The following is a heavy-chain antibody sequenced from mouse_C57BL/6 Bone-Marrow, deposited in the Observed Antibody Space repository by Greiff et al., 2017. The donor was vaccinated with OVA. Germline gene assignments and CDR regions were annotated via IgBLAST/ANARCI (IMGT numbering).Heavy chain of an antibody. J-gene: IGHJ1*03. Sequence: EVKLMESGPGLVKPSQSLSLTCSVTGYSITSGYYWNWIRQFPGNKLEWMGYISYDGSNNYNPSLKNRISITRDTSKNQFFLKLNSVTTEDTATYYCAKKGYYYGSSWYFDVWGTGTTVTVSS. CDR1: GYSITSGYY. CDR2: ISYDGSN. D-gene: IGHD1-1*01. V-gene: IGHV3-6*01. CDR3: AKKGYYYGSSWYFDV.